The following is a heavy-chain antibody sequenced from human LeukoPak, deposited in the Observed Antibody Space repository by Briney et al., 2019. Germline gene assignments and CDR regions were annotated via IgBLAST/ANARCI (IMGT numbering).Heavy chain of an antibody. D-gene: IGHD1-26*01. J-gene: IGHJ1*01. CDR3: ATLLRKWGLPRSSYFQH. V-gene: IGHV3-30*03. CDR2: ISYDGSNK. CDR1: GFTFSSYG. Sequence: GRSLRLSCAASGFTFSSYGMHWVRQAPGKGLEWVAVISYDGSNKYYADSVKGRFTISRDNSKNTLYLQMNSLRAEDTAVYYCATLLRKWGLPRSSYFQHWGQGTLVTVSS.